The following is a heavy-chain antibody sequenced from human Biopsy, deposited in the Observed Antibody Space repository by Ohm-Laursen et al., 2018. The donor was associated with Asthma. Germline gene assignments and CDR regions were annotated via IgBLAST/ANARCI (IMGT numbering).Heavy chain of an antibody. D-gene: IGHD2-2*01. J-gene: IGHJ4*02. V-gene: IGHV1-69*13. CDR3: ARKAGSCISRTCYSLDF. CDR1: GGTLNTYV. CDR2: IHSVFGTT. Sequence: SVKVSCKSLGGTLNTYVIGWVRQAPGQGLEWMGGIHSVFGTTTYPQKFPDRVTITADDSTSTVYMELSSLRSEDTAVYYCARKAGSCISRTCYSLDFWGQGTLVTVSS.